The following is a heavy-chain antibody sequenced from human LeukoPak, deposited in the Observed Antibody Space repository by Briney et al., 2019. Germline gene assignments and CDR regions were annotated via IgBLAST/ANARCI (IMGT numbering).Heavy chain of an antibody. V-gene: IGHV1-46*01. D-gene: IGHD3-10*01. CDR3: ARGAGNYYGSGAPGAFDI. J-gene: IGHJ3*02. CDR2: INPSGGST. Sequence: ASVKVSCKASGYTFTSYYMHWVRQAPGQGLECMGIINPSGGSTSYAQKFQGRVTMTRDTSTSTVYMELSSLRSEDTAVYYCARGAGNYYGSGAPGAFDIWGQGTMVTVSS. CDR1: GYTFTSYY.